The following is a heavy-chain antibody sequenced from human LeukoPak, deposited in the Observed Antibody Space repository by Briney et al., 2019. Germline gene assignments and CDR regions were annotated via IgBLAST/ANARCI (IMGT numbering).Heavy chain of an antibody. Sequence: SETLSLTCTVSGGSISSHYWNWIRQPPGKGLEWIGYIYYSGSTNYNPSLKSRVTISVDRSKNQFSLKLSSVTAADTAVYYCARGRLQHWFDSWGQGTLVTVSS. CDR2: IYYSGST. CDR1: GGSISSHY. D-gene: IGHD4-11*01. V-gene: IGHV4-59*11. J-gene: IGHJ5*01. CDR3: ARGRLQHWFDS.